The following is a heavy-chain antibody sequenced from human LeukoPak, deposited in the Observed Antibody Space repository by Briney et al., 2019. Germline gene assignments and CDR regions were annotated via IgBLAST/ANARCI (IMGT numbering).Heavy chain of an antibody. Sequence: SETLSLTCAVYGGSFSGYYWSWIRQPPGKGLEWIGEINHSGSTNYNPSLKSRVTISVDTSKNQFSLKLNSVTAADTAVYYCATSSPYGSGIGSNWGQGTLVTVSS. V-gene: IGHV4-34*01. J-gene: IGHJ4*02. CDR1: GGSFSGYY. CDR2: INHSGST. D-gene: IGHD3-10*01. CDR3: ATSSPYGSGIGSN.